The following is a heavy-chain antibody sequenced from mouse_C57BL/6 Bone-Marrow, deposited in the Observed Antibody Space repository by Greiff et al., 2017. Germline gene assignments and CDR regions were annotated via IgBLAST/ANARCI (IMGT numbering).Heavy chain of an antibody. CDR2: INPSSGYT. V-gene: IGHV1-4*01. Sequence: QVQLKESGAELARPGASVKMSCKASGYTFTSYTMHWVKQRPGQGLEWIGYINPSSGYTKYNQKFKDKATLTADKSSSTAYMQLSSLTSEDSAVYYCARWGYYGSSLYYLDYWGQGTTLTVSS. CDR1: GYTFTSYT. J-gene: IGHJ2*01. D-gene: IGHD1-1*01. CDR3: ARWGYYGSSLYYLDY.